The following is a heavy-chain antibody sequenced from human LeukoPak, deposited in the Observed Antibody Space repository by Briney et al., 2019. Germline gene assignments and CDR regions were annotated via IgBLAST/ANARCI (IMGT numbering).Heavy chain of an antibody. Sequence: GGSLRLSCAASGFTFSSYWMSWVRQAPGKGLEWVANIKQDGSEKYYVDSVKGRCTISRENAKNSLYLQMNSLRAEDTAVYYCAREIWIAYIAAAGTYYYYGMDVWGQGTTVTVSS. V-gene: IGHV3-7*01. CDR2: IKQDGSEK. J-gene: IGHJ6*02. CDR1: GFTFSSYW. CDR3: AREIWIAYIAAAGTYYYYGMDV. D-gene: IGHD6-13*01.